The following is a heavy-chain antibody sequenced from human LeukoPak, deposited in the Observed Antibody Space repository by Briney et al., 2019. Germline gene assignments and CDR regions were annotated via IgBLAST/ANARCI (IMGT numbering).Heavy chain of an antibody. CDR3: AKDRDFWSGLDY. Sequence: GGSLRLSCAASGFTFSSYWMHWVRQAPGKGLVWVSRVNSDGSDTIYADSVKGRCTISRDNSKNTLYLQMNSLRAEDTAVYYCAKDRDFWSGLDYWGQGTLVTISS. D-gene: IGHD3-3*01. CDR2: VNSDGSDT. V-gene: IGHV3-74*01. CDR1: GFTFSSYW. J-gene: IGHJ4*02.